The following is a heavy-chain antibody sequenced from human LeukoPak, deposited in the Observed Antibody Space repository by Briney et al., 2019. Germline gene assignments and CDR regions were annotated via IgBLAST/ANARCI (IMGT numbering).Heavy chain of an antibody. V-gene: IGHV3-48*03. CDR2: ISSSGSTI. Sequence: PGGSLRLSCAASGFTFSSYKMNWVRQAPGKGLEWVSYISSSGSTIYYADSVKGRFTISRDNAKNTLYLQMNSLRAEDTAVYYCARARYCTGGSCYSDSWGQGTLVTVSS. D-gene: IGHD2-15*01. CDR3: ARARYCTGGSCYSDS. CDR1: GFTFSSYK. J-gene: IGHJ4*02.